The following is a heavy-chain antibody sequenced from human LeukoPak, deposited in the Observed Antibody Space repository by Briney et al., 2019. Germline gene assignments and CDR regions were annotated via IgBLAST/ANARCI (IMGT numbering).Heavy chain of an antibody. CDR1: GGSFTGYY. J-gene: IGHJ3*02. Sequence: SETLSLTCAVYGGSFTGYYWSWIRQPPGKGLEWIREINHSGSTNYNPSLKSRVTISVDTSKNQFSLKLSSVTAADTAVYYCARSLGYCSSTSCYPIYAFDIWGQETMVTVSS. V-gene: IGHV4-34*01. CDR2: INHSGST. CDR3: ARSLGYCSSTSCYPIYAFDI. D-gene: IGHD2-2*01.